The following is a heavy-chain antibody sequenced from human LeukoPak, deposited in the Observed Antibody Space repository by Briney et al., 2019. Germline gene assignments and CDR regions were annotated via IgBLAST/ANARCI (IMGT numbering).Heavy chain of an antibody. Sequence: ASVKVSCKASGYTFTCYYMHWVRQAPGQGLEWMGWINPNSGGTNYAQKFQGRVTMTRDTSISTAYMELSRLRSDDTAVYYCARLIVEQSYYFDYWGQGTLVTVSS. V-gene: IGHV1-2*02. D-gene: IGHD3-16*02. CDR1: GYTFTCYY. CDR3: ARLIVEQSYYFDY. CDR2: INPNSGGT. J-gene: IGHJ4*02.